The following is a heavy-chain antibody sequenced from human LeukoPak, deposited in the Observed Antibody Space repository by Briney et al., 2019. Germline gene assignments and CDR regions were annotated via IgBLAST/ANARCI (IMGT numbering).Heavy chain of an antibody. V-gene: IGHV1-69*01. CDR3: ARDIMGATIFGVARAAFDI. CDR2: IIPIFGTA. J-gene: IGHJ3*02. CDR1: GGTFSSYA. D-gene: IGHD3-3*01. Sequence: GASVKVSCKASGGTFSSYAISWVRQAPGQGLEWMGGIIPIFGTANYAQKFQGRVTITADESTSTAYMELSSLRSEDTAVYYCARDIMGATIFGVARAAFDIWGQGTMVTVSS.